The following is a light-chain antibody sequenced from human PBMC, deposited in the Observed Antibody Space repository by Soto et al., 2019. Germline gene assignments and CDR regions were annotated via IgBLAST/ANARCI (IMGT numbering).Light chain of an antibody. Sequence: EIVLTQSPGTLSLSPGERATLSCRASQSISSTSLAWYQQKPGQAPRLLIYGISSRATGIPDRFSGSGSGTDFTLTINRLEPEDFALYFCQHYSNSLWTFGQGTKVEIK. CDR1: QSISSTS. CDR3: QHYSNSLWT. CDR2: GIS. J-gene: IGKJ1*01. V-gene: IGKV3-20*01.